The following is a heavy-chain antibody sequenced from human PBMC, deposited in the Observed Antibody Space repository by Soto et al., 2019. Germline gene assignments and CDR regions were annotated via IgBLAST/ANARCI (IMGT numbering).Heavy chain of an antibody. V-gene: IGHV3-23*01. D-gene: IGHD1-1*01. CDR1: GFTFNTNS. CDR2: ISSSGGST. CDR3: AKPDGATYNFRY. J-gene: IGHJ4*02. Sequence: DVQLLESGGSLVQPGGSLRLSCAASGFTFNTNSMSWVRQAPGKGLEWVSAISSSGGSTYYADSVKGRFIISRDNSQNTLYLQMNSLRDEDTAVYYGAKPDGATYNFRYWGQGTLVTVSS.